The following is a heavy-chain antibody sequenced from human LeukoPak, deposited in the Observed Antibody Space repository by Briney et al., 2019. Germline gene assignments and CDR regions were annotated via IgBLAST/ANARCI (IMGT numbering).Heavy chain of an antibody. J-gene: IGHJ6*03. CDR3: ARGRFRREWLANYYYYYMDV. CDR1: GFTFSSYA. D-gene: IGHD3-3*01. V-gene: IGHV4-34*01. CDR2: INHSGST. Sequence: GSLTLSCAASGFTFSSYAMTWVRQAPGKGLEWIGEINHSGSTNYNPSLKGRVTISVDTSKNQFSLKLSSVTAADTAVYYCARGRFRREWLANYYYYYMDVWGKGTTVTVSS.